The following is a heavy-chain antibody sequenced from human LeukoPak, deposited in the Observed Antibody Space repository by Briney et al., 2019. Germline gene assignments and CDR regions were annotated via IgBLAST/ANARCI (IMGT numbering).Heavy chain of an antibody. Sequence: GGSLTLLCGACGFTYSSYCVHWARQAPGKGLVWVSRINTDGNSTSYADSVKGRYTISRDNAKNTLKLQMNSLRAEDTAVYYCARGPTTYFDCWGQGTLVTVSS. D-gene: IGHD1-1*01. J-gene: IGHJ4*02. V-gene: IGHV3-74*01. CDR1: GFTYSSYC. CDR2: INTDGNST. CDR3: ARGPTTYFDC.